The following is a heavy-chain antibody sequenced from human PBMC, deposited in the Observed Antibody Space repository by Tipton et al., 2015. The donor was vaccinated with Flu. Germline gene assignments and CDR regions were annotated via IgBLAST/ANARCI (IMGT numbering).Heavy chain of an antibody. V-gene: IGHV4-59*12. D-gene: IGHD3-16*02. CDR2: VFYTGST. CDR3: ARDSPSLRLGDLSSFDY. Sequence: TLSLTCSVSGGSISSYYWSWIRQPPGKGLEWIGYVFYTGSTDYNPSLKSRVTISVDTSKNQFSLNLRSVTAADTAMYYCARDSPSLRLGDLSSFDYWGQGTLVTVSS. J-gene: IGHJ4*02. CDR1: GGSISSYY.